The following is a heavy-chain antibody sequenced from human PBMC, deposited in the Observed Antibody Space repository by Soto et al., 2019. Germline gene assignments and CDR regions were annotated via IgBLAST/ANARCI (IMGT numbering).Heavy chain of an antibody. J-gene: IGHJ6*02. CDR3: ARSLRFLEWSHNYYYYGMDF. D-gene: IGHD3-3*01. V-gene: IGHV4-34*01. CDR2: INHSGST. CDR1: GGSFSGYY. Sequence: PSETLSLTCAVYGGSFSGYYWSWIRQPPGKGLEWIGEINHSGSTNYNPSLKSRVTISVDTSKNQFSLKLSSVTAADTAVYYCARSLRFLEWSHNYYYYGMDFWGQGTTVTVSS.